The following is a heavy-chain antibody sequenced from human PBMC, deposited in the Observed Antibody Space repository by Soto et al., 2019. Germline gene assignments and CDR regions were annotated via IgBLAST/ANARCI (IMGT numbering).Heavy chain of an antibody. CDR2: TYYRSRWYN. V-gene: IGHV6-1*01. CDR1: GDSVSSNSAA. CDR3: AGTTSHQWYYMDV. J-gene: IGHJ6*03. D-gene: IGHD1-7*01. Sequence: QVQLQESGTGLVKPSQTLSLNCAISGDSVSSNSAAWHWIRLSPSRGLEWLARTYYRSRWYNDYAVSVRSRITVNPDTSKNQLSLQLTFVTPEDTAVYYCAGTTSHQWYYMDVWGKGTPVTVSS.